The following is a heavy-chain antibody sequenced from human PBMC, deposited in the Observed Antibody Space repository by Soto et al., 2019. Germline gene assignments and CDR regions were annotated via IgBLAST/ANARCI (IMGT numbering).Heavy chain of an antibody. Sequence: PGGSLKISRKGSGYSFTSYWISWVRQMPGKGLEWMGRIDPSDSYTNYSPSFQGHVTISADKSISTAYLQWSSPKASDTAMYYCARTTGLVWDDAFDIWGQGTMVTVSS. CDR2: IDPSDSYT. D-gene: IGHD6-19*01. CDR1: GYSFTSYW. J-gene: IGHJ3*02. V-gene: IGHV5-10-1*01. CDR3: ARTTGLVWDDAFDI.